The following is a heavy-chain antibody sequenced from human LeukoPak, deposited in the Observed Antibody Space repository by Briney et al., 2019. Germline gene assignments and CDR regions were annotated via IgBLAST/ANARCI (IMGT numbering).Heavy chain of an antibody. V-gene: IGHV3-9*01. CDR1: GFTFDDYA. CDR3: ATSIRGHYYFGLDV. D-gene: IGHD6-6*01. Sequence: GGSLRLSCAASGFTFDDYAMHWVRQAPGKGLEWVSGISWNSGSIAYADSVKGRFTISRDNAKNSLYLQMNSLRAEDTALYYCATSIRGHYYFGLDVWGQGTTVSVSS. CDR2: ISWNSGSI. J-gene: IGHJ6*02.